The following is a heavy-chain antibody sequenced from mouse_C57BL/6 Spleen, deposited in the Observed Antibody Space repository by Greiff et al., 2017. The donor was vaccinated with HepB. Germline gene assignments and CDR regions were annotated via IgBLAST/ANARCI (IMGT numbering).Heavy chain of an antibody. D-gene: IGHD2-10*02. V-gene: IGHV1-54*01. CDR1: GYAFTNYL. J-gene: IGHJ3*01. CDR3: ARGGYGKTWFAY. CDR2: INPGSGGT. Sequence: QVQLKESGAELVRPGTSVKVSCKASGYAFTNYLIEWVKQRPGQGLEWIGVINPGSGGTNYNEKFKGKATLTADKSSSTAYMQLSSLTSEDSAVYFCARGGYGKTWFAYWGQGTLVTVSA.